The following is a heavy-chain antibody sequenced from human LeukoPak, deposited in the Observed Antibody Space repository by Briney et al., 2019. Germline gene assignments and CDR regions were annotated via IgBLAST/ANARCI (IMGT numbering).Heavy chain of an antibody. D-gene: IGHD5-24*01. J-gene: IGHJ4*02. Sequence: PSETLSLTCTVSGGSISSSSYYWGWIRQPPGKGLEWIGSISYSGTTYNNPSLKSRVTISADTSKNQFSLKVNSVTAADTAVYYCARQVPGGYNLYYFDYWGQGTLVTVSS. CDR3: ARQVPGGYNLYYFDY. V-gene: IGHV4-39*01. CDR2: ISYSGTT. CDR1: GGSISSSSYY.